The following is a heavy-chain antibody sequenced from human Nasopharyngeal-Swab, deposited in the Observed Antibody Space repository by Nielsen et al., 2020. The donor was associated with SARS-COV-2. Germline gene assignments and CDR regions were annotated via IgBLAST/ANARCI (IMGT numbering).Heavy chain of an antibody. D-gene: IGHD2-2*01. CDR2: IKQSGSGQ. Sequence: GGSLRLSCAASGFTFSSYWMSWVRQAPGKGLEWVAHIKQSGSGQYYVDAVKGRFTISRDNAKNSLSLQMNSLIAEDTAVYYCARYCSTTSCPRGFDYWGQGTLVTVSS. J-gene: IGHJ4*02. CDR1: GFTFSSYW. V-gene: IGHV3-7*01. CDR3: ARYCSTTSCPRGFDY.